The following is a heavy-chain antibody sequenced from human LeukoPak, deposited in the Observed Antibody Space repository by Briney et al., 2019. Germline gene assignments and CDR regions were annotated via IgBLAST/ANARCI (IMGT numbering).Heavy chain of an antibody. CDR1: GGSISSGDYY. CDR3: ARDLLNEGNHLDY. V-gene: IGHV4-30-4*01. Sequence: NPSETLSLTCTVSGGSISSGDYYWSWIRQPPGTGLEWIGYIYYSGSTYYNPSLKSRVTISVDTSKNQFSLKLSSVTAADTAVYYCARDLLNEGNHLDYWGQGTLVTVSS. CDR2: IYYSGST. D-gene: IGHD4-23*01. J-gene: IGHJ4*02.